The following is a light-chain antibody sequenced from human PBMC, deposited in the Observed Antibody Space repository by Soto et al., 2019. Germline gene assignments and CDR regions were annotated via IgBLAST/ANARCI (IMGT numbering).Light chain of an antibody. CDR3: SSYTGSSPHYV. V-gene: IGLV2-14*03. CDR1: SSDIKSQNY. J-gene: IGLJ1*01. CDR2: DVA. Sequence: QSVLTQPASVSGSPGQSITISCSGTSSDIKSQNYVSWYQQHPGEGPQLIIYDVAKRPPGVSNRFSGSKSGDTASLVISGLQAEDEAEYYCSSYTGSSPHYVFGTGTKVTVL.